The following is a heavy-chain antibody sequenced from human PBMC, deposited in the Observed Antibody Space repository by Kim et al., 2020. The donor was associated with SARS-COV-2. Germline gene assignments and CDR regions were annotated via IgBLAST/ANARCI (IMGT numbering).Heavy chain of an antibody. V-gene: IGHV3-33*05. CDR1: GFTFSSYG. CDR3: ARDRYDGYFDY. J-gene: IGHJ4*02. D-gene: IGHD5-12*01. Sequence: GGSLRLSCAASGFTFSSYGMHWVRQAPGKGLEWVAVISYDGSNKYYADSVKGRFTISRDNSKNTLYLQMNSLRAEDTAVYYCARDRYDGYFDYWGQGTLV. CDR2: ISYDGSNK.